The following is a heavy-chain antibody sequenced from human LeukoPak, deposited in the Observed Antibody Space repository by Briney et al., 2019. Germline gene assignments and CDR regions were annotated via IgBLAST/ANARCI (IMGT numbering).Heavy chain of an antibody. Sequence: SETLSLTCTVSGGSISSYYWSWIRQPPGKGLEWIGYIYYSGSTNYNPSLKSRVTISVDTSKNQFSLELSSVTAADTAVYYCATVDTAMVRGFDYWGQGTLVTVSS. CDR2: IYYSGST. CDR3: ATVDTAMVRGFDY. CDR1: GGSISSYY. V-gene: IGHV4-59*01. J-gene: IGHJ4*02. D-gene: IGHD5-18*01.